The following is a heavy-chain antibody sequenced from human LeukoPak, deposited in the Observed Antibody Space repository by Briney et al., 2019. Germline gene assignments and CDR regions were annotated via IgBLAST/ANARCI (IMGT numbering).Heavy chain of an antibody. CDR1: GFTFSNAW. J-gene: IGHJ4*02. D-gene: IGHD2-15*01. CDR3: AIGATLYL. Sequence: NSGGSLRLSCAASGFTFSNAWMTWVRQAPGKGLEWVGRIKSETDGGTTDYAAPVKGRFTISRDDSKNTLYLQMNSLKTEDTAVYYCAIGATLYLWGQGTLVTVSS. CDR2: IKSETDGGTT. V-gene: IGHV3-15*01.